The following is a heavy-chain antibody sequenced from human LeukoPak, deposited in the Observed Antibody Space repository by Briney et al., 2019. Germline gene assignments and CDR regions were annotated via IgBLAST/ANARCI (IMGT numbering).Heavy chain of an antibody. CDR2: INHSGST. D-gene: IGHD4-17*01. Sequence: SETLSLTCAVYGGSFSGYYWSWIRQPPGKGLEWIGVINHSGSTNYNPSLKSRVTISVDTSKNQFSLKLSSVTAADTAVYYCARPHPPTVTTPYWYFDLWGRGTLVTVSS. V-gene: IGHV4-34*01. CDR1: GGSFSGYY. J-gene: IGHJ2*01. CDR3: ARPHPPTVTTPYWYFDL.